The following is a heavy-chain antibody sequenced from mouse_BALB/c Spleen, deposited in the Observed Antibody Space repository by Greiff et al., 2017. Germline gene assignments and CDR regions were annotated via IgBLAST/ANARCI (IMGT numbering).Heavy chain of an antibody. CDR1: GYTFTDYA. CDR2: ISTYYGDA. Sequence: QVQLQQSGAELVRPGVSVKISCKGSGYTFTDYAMHWVKQSHAKSLEWIGVISTYYGDASYNQKFKGKATMTVDKSSSTAYMELARLTSEDSAIYYCARKDYGYEGYYAMDYWGQGTSVTVSS. CDR3: ARKDYGYEGYYAMDY. V-gene: IGHV1S137*01. J-gene: IGHJ4*01. D-gene: IGHD2-2*01.